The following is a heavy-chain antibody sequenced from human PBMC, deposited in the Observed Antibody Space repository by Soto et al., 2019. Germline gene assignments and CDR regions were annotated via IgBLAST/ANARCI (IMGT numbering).Heavy chain of an antibody. J-gene: IGHJ6*03. V-gene: IGHV3-21*01. CDR1: GFTFSSYS. Sequence: EVQLVESGGGLVKPGGSLRLSCAASGFTFSSYSMNWVRQAPGKGLEWVSSISSSSSYIYYADPVKGRFTISRDNAKNSLYLQMNSLRAEDTAVYYCARDSDYDFWSGRGYYMDVWGKGTTVTVSS. CDR2: ISSSSSYI. CDR3: ARDSDYDFWSGRGYYMDV. D-gene: IGHD3-3*01.